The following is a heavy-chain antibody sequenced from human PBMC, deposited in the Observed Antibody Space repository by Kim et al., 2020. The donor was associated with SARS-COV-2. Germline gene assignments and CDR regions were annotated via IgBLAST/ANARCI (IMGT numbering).Heavy chain of an antibody. CDR1: GGTFSSYA. V-gene: IGHV1-69*13. CDR2: IIPIFGTA. CDR3: ARGTTQHYDFWSGSTHHDAFDI. Sequence: SVKVSCKASGGTFSSYAISWVRQAPGQGLEWMGGIIPIFGTANYAQKFQGRVTITADESTSTAYMELSSLRSEDTAVYYCARGTTQHYDFWSGSTHHDAFDIWGQGTMVTVSS. D-gene: IGHD3-3*01. J-gene: IGHJ3*02.